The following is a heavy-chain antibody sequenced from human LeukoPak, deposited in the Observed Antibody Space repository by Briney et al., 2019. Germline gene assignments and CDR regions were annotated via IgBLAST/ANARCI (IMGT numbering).Heavy chain of an antibody. CDR2: ISGSGGST. J-gene: IGHJ4*02. D-gene: IGHD5-12*01. V-gene: IGHV3-23*01. CDR1: GFTFSSYA. Sequence: GGSLRLSCAASGFTFSSYAMSWVRQAPGKGLEWVSAISGSGGSTYYADSVKGRFTISRDNSKNTLYLQMNSLRAEDTAVYYCAIYVDIVAMPWGFDYWGQGTLVTVSS. CDR3: AIYVDIVAMPWGFDY.